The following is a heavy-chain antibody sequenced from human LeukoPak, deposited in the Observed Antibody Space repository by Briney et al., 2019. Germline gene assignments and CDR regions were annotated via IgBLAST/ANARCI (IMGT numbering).Heavy chain of an antibody. CDR1: GFIFSSYS. V-gene: IGHV3-15*01. J-gene: IGHJ4*02. Sequence: PGGSLRLSCAASGFIFSSYSMNWVRQAPGKGLEWVGRIKSKTDGGTTDYAAPVKGRFTISRDDSKNTLYLQMNSLKTEDTAVYYCTTVGWRSSQLMIGYWGQGTLVTVSS. CDR2: IKSKTDGGTT. CDR3: TTVGWRSSQLMIGY. D-gene: IGHD6-6*01.